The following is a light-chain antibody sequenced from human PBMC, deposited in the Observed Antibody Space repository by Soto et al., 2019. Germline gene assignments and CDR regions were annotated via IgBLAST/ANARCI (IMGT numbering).Light chain of an antibody. CDR2: NNS. J-gene: IGLJ2*01. CDR3: GAWDDSLNGVV. Sequence: QSVLTQPPSASGTPGQRVTISCSGNTSNIGSNTVNWYQQLPGTAPKLLIYNNSQRPSRVPDRFSGSKSGTSASLAISGLQSEDDADYYCGAWDDSLNGVVFGGGTKVTVL. CDR1: TSNIGSNT. V-gene: IGLV1-44*01.